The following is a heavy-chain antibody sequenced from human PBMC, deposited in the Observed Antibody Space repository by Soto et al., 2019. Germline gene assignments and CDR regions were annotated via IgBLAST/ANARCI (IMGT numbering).Heavy chain of an antibody. V-gene: IGHV4-59*08. J-gene: IGHJ4*02. D-gene: IGHD5-18*01. CDR2: IYYAGST. CDR1: GGSISSYY. CDR3: ARRYGSCFDY. Sequence: SETLSLTCTVSGGSISSYYWSWIRQPPGRGLEWIGFIYYAGSTKYNPSLNSRVTMSVDTSKNQFSLNLSSVTAADTAVYYCARRYGSCFDYWGQGTLVTVSS.